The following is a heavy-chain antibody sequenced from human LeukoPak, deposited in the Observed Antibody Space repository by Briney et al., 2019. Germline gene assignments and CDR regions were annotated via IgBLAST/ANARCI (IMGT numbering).Heavy chain of an antibody. J-gene: IGHJ5*02. V-gene: IGHV4-39*01. CDR1: GGSISSSSYY. CDR3: ARHRSSIAARPWWFDP. CDR2: IYYSGST. Sequence: SETLSLTCTVSGGSISSSSYYWGWIRQPPGKGLEWIGSIYYSGSTYYNPSLKSRVTISVDTSKNQFSLKLSSVTAADTAVYYCARHRSSIAARPWWFDPWGQGTLVTVSS. D-gene: IGHD6-6*01.